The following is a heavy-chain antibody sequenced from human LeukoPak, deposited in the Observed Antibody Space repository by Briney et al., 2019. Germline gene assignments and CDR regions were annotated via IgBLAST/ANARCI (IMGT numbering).Heavy chain of an antibody. J-gene: IGHJ5*02. V-gene: IGHV4-34*01. CDR2: INHSGST. CDR1: GGSFSGYY. Sequence: PSETLSLTYAVYGGSFSGYYWSWIRQPPGKGLEWIGEINHSGSTNYNPSLKSRVTISVDTSKNQFSLKLSSVTAADTAVYYCARGGGYCSGGSCSNWFDPWGQGTLVTVSS. D-gene: IGHD2-15*01. CDR3: ARGGGYCSGGSCSNWFDP.